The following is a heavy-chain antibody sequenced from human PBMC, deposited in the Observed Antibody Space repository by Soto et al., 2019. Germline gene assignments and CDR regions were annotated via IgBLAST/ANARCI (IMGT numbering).Heavy chain of an antibody. CDR2: IIPIFGTA. Sequence: QVQLVQSGAEVKKPGSSVKVSCKASGGTFSSYAISWVRQAPGQGLEWMGGIIPIFGTANYAQKFQGRVTITADESTSTAYLELSRLRSEDTAVYYCARRHYYDSSGYSTRPSYGMDVWGKGTTVTVSS. CDR1: GGTFSSYA. CDR3: ARRHYYDSSGYSTRPSYGMDV. V-gene: IGHV1-69*12. J-gene: IGHJ6*04. D-gene: IGHD3-22*01.